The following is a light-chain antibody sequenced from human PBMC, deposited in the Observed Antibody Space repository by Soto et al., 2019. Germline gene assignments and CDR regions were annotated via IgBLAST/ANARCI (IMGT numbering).Light chain of an antibody. J-gene: IGKJ2*01. CDR2: GAS. CDR1: QSVSSSY. Sequence: EIVLTQSPGTLSLSPRERATLSCRASQSVSSSYLAWCQQKPGQAPRLLIYGASRSATGIPDGFSGSGSGTDFFLTVSRREPVDIAVNYCQQYGSSAMYTFGQGTKLEIK. V-gene: IGKV3-20*01. CDR3: QQYGSSAMYT.